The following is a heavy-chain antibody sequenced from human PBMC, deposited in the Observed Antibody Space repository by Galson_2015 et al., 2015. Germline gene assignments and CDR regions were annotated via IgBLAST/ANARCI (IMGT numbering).Heavy chain of an antibody. CDR1: GFIFGTQS. CDR2: ISSVSSSI. CDR3: AKDPNGDYVGAFDT. Sequence: SLRLSCAASGFIFGTQSMNWVRQAPGKGLEWVSYISSVSSSINYADSVKGRFTTSRDNSRNTLFLQMSSLRVEDTAIYYCAKDPNGDYVGAFDTWGHGTLVTVSS. D-gene: IGHD4-17*01. J-gene: IGHJ3*02. V-gene: IGHV3-48*01.